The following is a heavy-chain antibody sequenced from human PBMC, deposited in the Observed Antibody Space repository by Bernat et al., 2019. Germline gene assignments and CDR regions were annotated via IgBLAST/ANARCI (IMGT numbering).Heavy chain of an antibody. Sequence: QVQLVQSGSELRKPGASVKVSCRASGYSFTTYAVNWVRQAPGQGLEWMGWINTRTGSPTYARGFTGRFVFSLDTSVSTLYLQISSLKAEDTAVYFCARNDDLGDYLAYWGQGTLLTVSS. V-gene: IGHV7-4-1*02. CDR2: INTRTGSP. CDR1: GYSFTTYA. CDR3: ARNDDLGDYLAY. D-gene: IGHD3-16*01. J-gene: IGHJ4*02.